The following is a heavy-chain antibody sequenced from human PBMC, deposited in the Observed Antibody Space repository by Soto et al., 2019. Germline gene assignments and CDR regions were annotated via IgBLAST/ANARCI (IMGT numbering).Heavy chain of an antibody. Sequence: EVQLVESGGGLIQPGGSLRLSCAASGFTVSSHYMSWVRQAPGKGLEWVSITYTGGSTDFADSVKGRFTISGDNSNNTLFLQMNSLRAEDTAVYYCARGTYYYGYSSFGSWGQGTLVTGSS. J-gene: IGHJ4*02. V-gene: IGHV3-53*01. CDR3: ARGTYYYGYSSFGS. D-gene: IGHD2-15*01. CDR2: TYTGGST. CDR1: GFTVSSHY.